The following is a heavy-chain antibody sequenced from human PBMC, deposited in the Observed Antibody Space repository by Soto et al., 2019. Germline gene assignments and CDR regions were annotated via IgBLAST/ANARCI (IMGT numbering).Heavy chain of an antibody. CDR3: ARGRLLEWLLYLEFDY. CDR2: IIPIFGTA. D-gene: IGHD3-3*01. Sequence: ASVKVSCKASGGTFSSYAISWVRQAPGQGLEWMGGIIPIFGTANYAQKFQGRVTITADESTSTAYMELSSLRSEDTAVYYCARGRLLEWLLYLEFDYWGQGTLVTVSS. V-gene: IGHV1-69*13. J-gene: IGHJ4*02. CDR1: GGTFSSYA.